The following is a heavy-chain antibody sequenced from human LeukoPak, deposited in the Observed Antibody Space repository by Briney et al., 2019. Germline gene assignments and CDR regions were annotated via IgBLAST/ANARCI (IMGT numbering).Heavy chain of an antibody. V-gene: IGHV3-74*01. CDR3: ARDRRGVAAATSDSYYFDY. Sequence: GGSLRLSCAASGFTFSKYWLHWLRQAPGKGLVWVSRINPDDKSASYADSVKGRFTIARDDARKTLYLQMNSLRGEDTAVYYCARDRRGVAAATSDSYYFDYWGQGTLVTVSS. CDR2: INPDDKSA. J-gene: IGHJ4*02. CDR1: GFTFSKYW. D-gene: IGHD2-15*01.